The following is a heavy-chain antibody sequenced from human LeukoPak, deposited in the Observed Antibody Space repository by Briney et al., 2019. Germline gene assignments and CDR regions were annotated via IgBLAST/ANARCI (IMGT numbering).Heavy chain of an antibody. D-gene: IGHD3-22*01. J-gene: IGHJ4*02. CDR3: ARGHYDSSGYHYYFDY. Sequence: GVSVKVSCKASGYTFTSYDINWVRQATGQGLEWMGWMNPNSGNTGYAQKFQGRVTMTRNTSISTAYMELSSLRSEDTAVYYCARGHYDSSGYHYYFDYWGQGTLVTVSS. CDR1: GYTFTSYD. V-gene: IGHV1-8*01. CDR2: MNPNSGNT.